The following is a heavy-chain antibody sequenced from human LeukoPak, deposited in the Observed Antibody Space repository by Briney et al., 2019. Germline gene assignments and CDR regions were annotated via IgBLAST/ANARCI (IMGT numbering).Heavy chain of an antibody. D-gene: IGHD1-14*01. V-gene: IGHV1-69*05. Sequence: SVKVSCKASGGTFNNFAISWVRQAPGQGLEWMGGIIPIFATTNYAQKFQGRVTITTDESTSTAYMELSSLRSEDTAVYYCARESPHHADFDYWGQGTLVTVSS. CDR1: GGTFNNFA. CDR3: ARESPHHADFDY. CDR2: IIPIFATT. J-gene: IGHJ4*02.